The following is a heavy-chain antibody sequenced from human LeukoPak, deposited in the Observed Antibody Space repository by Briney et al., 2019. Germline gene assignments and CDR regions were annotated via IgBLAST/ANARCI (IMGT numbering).Heavy chain of an antibody. J-gene: IGHJ4*02. V-gene: IGHV3-48*03. CDR1: GFTFSSYE. D-gene: IGHD2-15*01. CDR3: ARETQYCSGGTCYSGLDY. CDR2: IKNGGSII. Sequence: QAGGSLRLSCAASGFTFSSYEMHWVRQAPGKGPEWVSYIKNGGSIIYYADSVEGRFTISRDDAKSSLYLQMNTLRAEDTAIYYCARETQYCSGGTCYSGLDYWGQGTLVTVSS.